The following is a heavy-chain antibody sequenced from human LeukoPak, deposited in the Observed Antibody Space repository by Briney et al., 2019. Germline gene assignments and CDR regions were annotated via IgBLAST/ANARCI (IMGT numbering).Heavy chain of an antibody. CDR1: GGSISSYY. D-gene: IGHD2-15*01. V-gene: IGHV4-59*01. Sequence: SETLSLTCTVSGGSISSYYWSWIRQPPGKGLEWIGYIYYSGSTNYNPPLKSRVTISVDTSKNQFSLKLSSVTAADTAVYYCARVTRYCSGGSCSKNFDYWGQGTLVTVSS. CDR2: IYYSGST. J-gene: IGHJ4*02. CDR3: ARVTRYCSGGSCSKNFDY.